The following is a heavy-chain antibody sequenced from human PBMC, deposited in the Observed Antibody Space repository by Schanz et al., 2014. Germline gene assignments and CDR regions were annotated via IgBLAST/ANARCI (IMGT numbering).Heavy chain of an antibody. CDR2: ITGASDHI. D-gene: IGHD2-8*02. V-gene: IGHV3-23*04. J-gene: IGHJ4*02. CDR3: AKTLFPGGTQTFGN. Sequence: EVQLVESGGGLIQPGGSLRLSCAASGFIFGSSVMAWVRQAPGKGLEWVSGITGASDHIDYAESVKGRFTISRDNSKSTLYVEMNSLRVEDTAVYYCAKTLFPGGTQTFGNWGRGTLVTVSS. CDR1: GFIFGSSV.